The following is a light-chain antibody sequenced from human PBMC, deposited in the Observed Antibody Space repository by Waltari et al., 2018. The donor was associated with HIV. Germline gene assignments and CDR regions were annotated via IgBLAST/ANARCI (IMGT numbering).Light chain of an antibody. CDR3: YSTDSSGNPL. CDR1: ALPTKY. Sequence: SYELTQPPSVSVSPGQTARITCSGDALPTKYAYWYQQKSGRAPMLVIYEDSKRPSEIPERFSGSSSGTMATLTISGAQVEDEADYYCYSTDSSGNPLFGGGTKLTVL. V-gene: IGLV3-10*01. CDR2: EDS. J-gene: IGLJ2*01.